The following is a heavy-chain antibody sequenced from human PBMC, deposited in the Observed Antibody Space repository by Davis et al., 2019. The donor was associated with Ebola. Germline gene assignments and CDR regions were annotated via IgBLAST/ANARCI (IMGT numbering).Heavy chain of an antibody. J-gene: IGHJ6*02. Sequence: PGGSLRLSCAASGFTFSDYYMSWIRQAPGEGLEWFSYISNSSSYTNYAESVKGRFTISRDNAKNSLYLQMNSLRAEDTAVYYCARAGYCSSTSCEDSNAHRYYYYGMDVWGQGTTVTVSS. CDR3: ARAGYCSSTSCEDSNAHRYYYYGMDV. CDR1: GFTFSDYY. V-gene: IGHV3-11*06. D-gene: IGHD2-2*01. CDR2: ISNSSSYT.